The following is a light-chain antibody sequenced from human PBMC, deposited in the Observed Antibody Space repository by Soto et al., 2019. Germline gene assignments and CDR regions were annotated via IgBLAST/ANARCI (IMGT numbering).Light chain of an antibody. CDR3: CSNAGNAEV. CDR1: SSDVGGYNY. CDR2: EVS. Sequence: QSLLTQPPSVSGSPGQSVTISCTGTSSDVGGYNYVSWFQQHPGKAPKVMIYEVSKRPSGVPDRFSGSKSGNTASLTISGLQAEDEADYYCCSNAGNAEVFGTGTKVTVL. J-gene: IGLJ1*01. V-gene: IGLV2-11*01.